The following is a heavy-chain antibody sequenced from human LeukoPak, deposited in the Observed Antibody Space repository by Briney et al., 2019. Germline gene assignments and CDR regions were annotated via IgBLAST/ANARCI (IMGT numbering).Heavy chain of an antibody. CDR3: ARDNQDRSYFDY. V-gene: IGHV3-53*01. Sequence: GGSLRLSCAASGFTVSSNYMSWVRQAPGKGLEWVSVIYSGGSTYYADSVKGRFTISRDNSKNTLYLQMNNLRAEDTAVYYCARDNQDRSYFDYWGQGTLVTVSS. CDR2: IYSGGST. D-gene: IGHD2-15*01. J-gene: IGHJ4*02. CDR1: GFTVSSNY.